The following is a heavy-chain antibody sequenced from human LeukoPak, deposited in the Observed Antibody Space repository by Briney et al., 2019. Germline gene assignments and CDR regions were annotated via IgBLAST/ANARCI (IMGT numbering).Heavy chain of an antibody. Sequence: SETLSLTCTVSGDSISSSSYYWGWIRQPPGKGLEWIGTIHYSGSTYFNPSLKSRVTISVDTSKNQFSLKVSSVTAADTAVYYCASMRSNYSPVDYWGQGTLVTVSS. CDR2: IHYSGST. CDR3: ASMRSNYSPVDY. CDR1: GDSISSSSYY. J-gene: IGHJ4*02. D-gene: IGHD4-11*01. V-gene: IGHV4-39*01.